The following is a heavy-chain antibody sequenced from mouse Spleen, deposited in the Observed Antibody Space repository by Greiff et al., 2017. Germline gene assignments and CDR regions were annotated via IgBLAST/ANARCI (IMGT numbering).Heavy chain of an antibody. V-gene: IGHV6-6*01. CDR1: GFTFSNAW. J-gene: IGHJ2*01. Sequence: EVMLVESGGGLVQPGGSMKLSCAASGFTFSNAWMDWVRQSPEKGLEWVAAIRNNANNHATSYAECVKGRFTISREDYKSSVYLQMKSVRGEDTGIYYCTRRDGGVGYWGQGTTLTVSS. CDR3: TRRDGGVGY. CDR2: IRNNANNHAT. D-gene: IGHD1-1*01.